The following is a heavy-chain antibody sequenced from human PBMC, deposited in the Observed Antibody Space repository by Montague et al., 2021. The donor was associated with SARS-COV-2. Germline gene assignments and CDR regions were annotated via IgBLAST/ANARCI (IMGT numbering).Heavy chain of an antibody. Sequence: SETLSLTCTVSGGSISGSGYYWGWIRQPPGKGLEWIGSIYYSGSTYYNPSLKSRVIISVDTSKNQFSLNLNSVAAADTAVYYCARLRDYASSGFHAYYYYYMDVWGKGTTVTVSS. CDR2: IYYSGST. CDR3: ARLRDYASSGFHAYYYYYMDV. V-gene: IGHV4-39*01. CDR1: GGSISGSGYY. D-gene: IGHD3-22*01. J-gene: IGHJ6*03.